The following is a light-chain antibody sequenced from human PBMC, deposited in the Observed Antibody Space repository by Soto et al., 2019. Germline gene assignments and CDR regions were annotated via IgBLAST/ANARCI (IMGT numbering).Light chain of an antibody. V-gene: IGLV2-14*03. CDR1: SSDVGGYNY. CDR3: SSYTTSNTRQIV. CDR2: DVS. Sequence: QSVLTQPASVSESPGQSITISCTGTSSDVGGYNYVSWYQHHPGKAPKLMIYDVSNRPSGVSNRFSGSKSGNTASLTISGLQPEDEAFYYCSSYTTSNTRQIVFGTGTKVTVL. J-gene: IGLJ1*01.